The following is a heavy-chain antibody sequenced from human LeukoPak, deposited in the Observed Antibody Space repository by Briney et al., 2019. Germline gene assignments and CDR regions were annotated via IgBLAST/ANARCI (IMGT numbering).Heavy chain of an antibody. CDR2: IIPIFGTA. D-gene: IGHD3-22*01. Sequence: SVKVSCKASGGTFSSYAISWVRQAPGQGLEWMGGIIPIFGTANYAQKFQGRVTITTDESTSTAYMELSSLRSEDTAVYYCARDTYYYDSSGYYYVFDYWGQGTLVTVSS. V-gene: IGHV1-69*05. CDR1: GGTFSSYA. CDR3: ARDTYYYDSSGYYYVFDY. J-gene: IGHJ4*02.